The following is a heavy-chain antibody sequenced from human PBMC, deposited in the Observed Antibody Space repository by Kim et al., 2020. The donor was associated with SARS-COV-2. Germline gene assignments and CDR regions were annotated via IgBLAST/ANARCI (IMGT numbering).Heavy chain of an antibody. CDR2: ISYSGST. CDR3: ARRNAESAIRNNYGGAFDI. J-gene: IGHJ3*02. CDR1: GGSISNSNYY. V-gene: IGHV4-39*01. D-gene: IGHD2-21*01. Sequence: SETLSLTCTVSGGSISNSNYYWGWIRQPPGKGLEWIATISYSGSTYYKPSLKSRVTISVDTSNNQLSLKLNSVTAADTAVYYCARRNAESAIRNNYGGAFDIWGQGTMVTVS.